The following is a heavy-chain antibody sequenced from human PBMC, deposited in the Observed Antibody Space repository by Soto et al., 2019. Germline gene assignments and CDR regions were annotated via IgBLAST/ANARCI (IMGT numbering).Heavy chain of an antibody. D-gene: IGHD6-19*01. CDR1: GFSFTNAW. V-gene: IGHV3-15*07. CDR2: IKSQTGGATT. CDR3: TTDPIASSGLYPGRGWLDP. Sequence: EVQLVESGGGLVKPGGSLRLSCVASGFSFTNAWMNWARQAPGKGLEWVGRIKSQTGGATTEYAAPVKGRFTISRDDSRDKMYLQMNSQKTEDTAVYYCTTDPIASSGLYPGRGWLDPWGQGTLVTVSS. J-gene: IGHJ5*02.